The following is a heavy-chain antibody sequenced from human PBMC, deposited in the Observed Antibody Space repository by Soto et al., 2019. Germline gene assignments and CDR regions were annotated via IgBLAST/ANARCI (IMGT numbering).Heavy chain of an antibody. CDR2: VSGTGGSA. CDR1: GFTLSSYA. J-gene: IGHJ4*02. D-gene: IGHD4-17*01. V-gene: IGHV3-23*01. Sequence: GGSLRLSCAASGFTLSSYAMTWVRRAPGKGLEWVSGVSGTGGSAYYADSVKGRFTISRDKSTNTLYLHMNSLRAEDTAVYYCARGSAYSDYDLEYWGQGTLVTVSS. CDR3: ARGSAYSDYDLEY.